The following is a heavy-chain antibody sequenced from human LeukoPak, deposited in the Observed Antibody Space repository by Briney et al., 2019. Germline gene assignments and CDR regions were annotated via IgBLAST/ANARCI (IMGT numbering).Heavy chain of an antibody. CDR1: GFTVSSYY. D-gene: IGHD3-10*01. J-gene: IGHJ4*02. Sequence: PGGSLRLSCAASGFTVSSYYMTWVRQAPGKGLEWVSVIYPGGTTYYADSVKGRFAISRDNSKNTVYLQMNSLRADDTAVYYCAREWFGELLSYFDYWGQRTLVTVSS. V-gene: IGHV3-53*01. CDR2: IYPGGTT. CDR3: AREWFGELLSYFDY.